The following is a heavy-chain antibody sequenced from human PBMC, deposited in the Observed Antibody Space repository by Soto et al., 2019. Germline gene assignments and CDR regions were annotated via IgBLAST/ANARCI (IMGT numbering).Heavy chain of an antibody. D-gene: IGHD2-8*01. Sequence: RFPCSASRSSLNSLNMNWIRRALGRGLEWVASISASGGNIYYGDSMHCRVTISRDHCKWSVFLDCNSPRVDDTAVYCCASDLGLIKSMFDYWGQGTLV. CDR3: ASDLGLIKSMFDY. J-gene: IGHJ4*02. CDR1: RSSLNSLN. V-gene: IGHV3-21*01. CDR2: ISASGGNI.